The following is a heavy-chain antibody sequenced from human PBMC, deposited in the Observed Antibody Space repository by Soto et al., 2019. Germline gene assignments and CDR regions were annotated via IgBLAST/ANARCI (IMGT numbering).Heavy chain of an antibody. J-gene: IGHJ4*02. V-gene: IGHV3-21*01. D-gene: IGHD3-10*01. Sequence: GSLRLSCAASGFTFSSYSMNWVRQAPGKGLEWVSSISSSSSYIYYADSVKGRFTISRDNAKNSLYLQMNSLRAEDTAVYYCARDKGILWFGEYDYWGQGTQVTVSS. CDR2: ISSSSSYI. CDR1: GFTFSSYS. CDR3: ARDKGILWFGEYDY.